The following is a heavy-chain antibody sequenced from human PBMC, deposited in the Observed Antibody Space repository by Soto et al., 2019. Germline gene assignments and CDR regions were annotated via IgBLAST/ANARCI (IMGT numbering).Heavy chain of an antibody. D-gene: IGHD2-15*01. V-gene: IGHV1-18*01. CDR3: ASDPFSRRGGNPRFEY. CDR1: AYTFTSYG. Sequence: QVQLVQSGAEVKKPGASVKVSCKASAYTFTSYGISWVRQAPGQGLEWMGWISAYNGDTDYAQKFQGRVTMTTDTATNTADKEGRCLRSDDTAVYYCASDPFSRRGGNPRFEYWGQGTQVTVSS. CDR2: ISAYNGDT. J-gene: IGHJ4*02.